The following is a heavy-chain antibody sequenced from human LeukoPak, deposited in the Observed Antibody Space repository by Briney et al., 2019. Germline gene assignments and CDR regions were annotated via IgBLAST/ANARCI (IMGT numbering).Heavy chain of an antibody. Sequence: PSETLSLTCTVSGGSISSSSYYWGWIRQPPGKGLEWIGCIYYSGSTYYNPSLKSRVTISVDTSKNQFSLRLSSVTAADTAVYYCARQLLYYYDSSGYYYYFDYWGQGTLVTVSS. D-gene: IGHD3-22*01. V-gene: IGHV4-39*01. CDR3: ARQLLYYYDSSGYYYYFDY. J-gene: IGHJ4*02. CDR2: IYYSGST. CDR1: GGSISSSSYY.